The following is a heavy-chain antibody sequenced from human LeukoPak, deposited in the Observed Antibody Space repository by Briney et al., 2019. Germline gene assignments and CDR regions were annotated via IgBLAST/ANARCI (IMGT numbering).Heavy chain of an antibody. CDR3: ARGRKNYCSCGSCYLNWFDP. Sequence: ASVTVSCKASVYTFTSYGISWVRQAPGQGLDWMGWISAYNGNTNYAQKLQGRVTMTTDTSTSTAYMELKSLRSDDTAVYYCARGRKNYCSCGSCYLNWFDPWGQGTLVTVSS. CDR2: ISAYNGNT. V-gene: IGHV1-18*01. D-gene: IGHD2-15*01. J-gene: IGHJ5*02. CDR1: VYTFTSYG.